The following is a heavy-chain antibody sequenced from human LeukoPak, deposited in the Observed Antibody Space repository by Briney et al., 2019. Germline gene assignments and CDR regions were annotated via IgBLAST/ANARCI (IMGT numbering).Heavy chain of an antibody. CDR3: ARGFNRGFDP. J-gene: IGHJ5*02. CDR1: GFTVSTNY. D-gene: IGHD1-14*01. Sequence: GGSLRLSCAASGFTVSTNYMSWVRQAPGKGREWVSVIYTGGTTYYADSVKDRFAFSRDNSKNTVYLQMNSLRAEDTAVYYCARGFNRGFDPWGQGTLVTVSS. CDR2: IYTGGTT. V-gene: IGHV3-53*01.